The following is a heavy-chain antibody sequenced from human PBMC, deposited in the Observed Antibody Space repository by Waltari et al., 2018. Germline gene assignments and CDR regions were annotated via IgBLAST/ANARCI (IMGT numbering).Heavy chain of an antibody. CDR3: ATDTVPGGGWFDP. CDR2: VVPEDGVT. Sequence: EVQLVQSGAEVKKPGATVKISCKVSGYTFTDYYMHWVQQAPGKGLEWMGLVVPEDGVTMYAGKFQGRVTITAETSTDTAYMELSSLRSEDTAGYYCATDTVPGGGWFDPWGQGTLVTVSS. J-gene: IGHJ5*02. V-gene: IGHV1-69-2*01. CDR1: GYTFTDYY. D-gene: IGHD4-4*01.